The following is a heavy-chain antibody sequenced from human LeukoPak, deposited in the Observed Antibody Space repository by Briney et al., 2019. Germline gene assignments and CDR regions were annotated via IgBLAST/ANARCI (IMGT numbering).Heavy chain of an antibody. CDR1: GFTLSSYW. J-gene: IGHJ4*02. CDR2: TNNDGSST. Sequence: GGSLRLSCAASGFTLSSYWMHWVRQAPGKGLVWVSRTNNDGSSTSYADSVKGRFTISRDNAKNTLYLQMNSLRDEDTAVYYCAKGGTVLFDYWGQGTLVTVSS. V-gene: IGHV3-74*01. D-gene: IGHD3-16*01. CDR3: AKGGTVLFDY.